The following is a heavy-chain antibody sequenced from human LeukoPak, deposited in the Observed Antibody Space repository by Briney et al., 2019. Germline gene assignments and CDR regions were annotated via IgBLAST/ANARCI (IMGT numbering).Heavy chain of an antibody. V-gene: IGHV5-51*01. CDR3: ARRRHYYDSSGYYLFDY. Sequence: GESLKISCKGSGYSFSNYWIGWVRQMPGKGLEWMGIIYPGEYDIRYSPSFQGQVTISADKSISTAYLQWSSLKASDAAMYYCARRRHYYDSSGYYLFDYWGQGTLVTVSS. D-gene: IGHD3-22*01. J-gene: IGHJ4*02. CDR2: IYPGEYDI. CDR1: GYSFSNYW.